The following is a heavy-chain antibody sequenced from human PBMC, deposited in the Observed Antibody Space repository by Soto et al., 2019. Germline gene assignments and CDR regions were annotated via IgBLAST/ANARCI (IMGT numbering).Heavy chain of an antibody. V-gene: IGHV4-59*08. CDR3: GRHSYYDFWSGYYNWFDP. Sequence: SETLSLTCTVSGGSISGYYWSWIRQPPGKGLEWIGYIYYSGSTNYNPSLKSRVTISVDTSKNQFSLKLSSVTAADTAVYYCGRHSYYDFWSGYYNWFDPWGQGTLVTVSS. CDR2: IYYSGST. D-gene: IGHD3-3*01. CDR1: GGSISGYY. J-gene: IGHJ5*02.